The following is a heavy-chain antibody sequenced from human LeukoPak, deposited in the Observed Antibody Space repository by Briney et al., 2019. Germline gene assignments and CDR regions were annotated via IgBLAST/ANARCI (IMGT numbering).Heavy chain of an antibody. J-gene: IGHJ4*02. CDR2: IKEDGSEK. Sequence: PGGSLRLSCAASGFTFSDYYMSWIRQAPGKGLEWVANIKEDGSEKYYVDSVKGRFTISRDNAKNSLYLQMNSLRAEDTAVYYCARDGMTGLYVYWGQGTLVTVSS. CDR1: GFTFSDYY. D-gene: IGHD3-9*01. CDR3: ARDGMTGLYVY. V-gene: IGHV3-7*03.